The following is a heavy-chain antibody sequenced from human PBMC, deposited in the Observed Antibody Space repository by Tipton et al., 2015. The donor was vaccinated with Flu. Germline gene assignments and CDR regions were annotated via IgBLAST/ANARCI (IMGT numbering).Heavy chain of an antibody. CDR1: GYSISGGYY. J-gene: IGHJ4*02. V-gene: IGHV4-61*02. D-gene: IGHD1-26*01. CDR3: ASSIVGATTPPLAFDY. CDR2: IYTSGST. Sequence: TLSLTCTVSGYSISGGYYWGWIRQPAGKGLEWIGRIYTSGSTNYNPSLKSRVTISVDTSKNQFSLKLSSVTAADTAVYYCASSIVGATTPPLAFDYWGQGTLVTVPS.